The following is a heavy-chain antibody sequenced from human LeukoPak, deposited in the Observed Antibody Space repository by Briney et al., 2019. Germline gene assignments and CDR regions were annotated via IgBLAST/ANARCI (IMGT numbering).Heavy chain of an antibody. Sequence: GASVKVSCKASGYTFSSFGITWVRQAPGQGLEWMGWISTYNGNTNHAQKFQGRVTMTTDTSTSTAYMELRSLRSDDTAVYYCARDCGGDCYSDYWGQGTLVTVSS. J-gene: IGHJ4*02. D-gene: IGHD2-21*02. CDR3: ARDCGGDCYSDY. CDR2: ISTYNGNT. CDR1: GYTFSSFG. V-gene: IGHV1-18*01.